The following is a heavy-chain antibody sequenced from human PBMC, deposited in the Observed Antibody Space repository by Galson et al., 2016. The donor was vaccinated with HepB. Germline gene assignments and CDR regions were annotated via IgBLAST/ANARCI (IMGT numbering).Heavy chain of an antibody. J-gene: IGHJ4*02. CDR1: GGSINSYY. Sequence: LTCIVSGGSINSYYWNWFRQPPGKGLEWIGYIYYSGTTNYNPSLQSRVTISVDTSKNQFSLKLSSVTAADTALYYCGRGFYDSSGYSEPFHYWGQGLLVTVSS. D-gene: IGHD3-22*01. CDR3: GRGFYDSSGYSEPFHY. CDR2: IYYSGTT. V-gene: IGHV4-59*01.